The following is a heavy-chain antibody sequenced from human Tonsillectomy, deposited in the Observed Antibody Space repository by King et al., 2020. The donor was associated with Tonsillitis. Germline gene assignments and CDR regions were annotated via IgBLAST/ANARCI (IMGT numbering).Heavy chain of an antibody. CDR1: GFTVSSNY. Sequence: VQLVESGGGLVQPGGSLRLSCAASGFTVSSNYMSWVRQAPGKGLEWVSVIYSGGSTYYADSVKGRFPISRHNSKNTLYLQMNSLRAEDTAVYYCARVAMVRGVISFDAFDIWGQGTMVTVSS. J-gene: IGHJ3*02. CDR2: IYSGGST. CDR3: ARVAMVRGVISFDAFDI. V-gene: IGHV3-53*04. D-gene: IGHD3-10*01.